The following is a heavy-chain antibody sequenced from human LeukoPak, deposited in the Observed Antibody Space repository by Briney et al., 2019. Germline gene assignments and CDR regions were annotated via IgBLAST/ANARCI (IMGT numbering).Heavy chain of an antibody. D-gene: IGHD3-3*01. V-gene: IGHV3-49*04. Sequence: PGRSLRLSCSTSGFTFGDYAMSWVRQAPGKGLEWVGFIRSKAYGGTTEYAASVKGRFSISRDDSKNIAYLQMNSLKTEDTAVYYCTRERYGSGYYGFWGQGTLVTVSS. CDR1: GFTFGDYA. J-gene: IGHJ4*02. CDR3: TRERYGSGYYGF. CDR2: IRSKAYGGTT.